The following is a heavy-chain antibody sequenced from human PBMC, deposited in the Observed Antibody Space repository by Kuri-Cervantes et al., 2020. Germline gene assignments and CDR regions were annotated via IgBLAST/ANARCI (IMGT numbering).Heavy chain of an antibody. CDR2: ISSSGSTI. CDR1: GFTFSSYS. CDR3: AKRSKAVAGLSTPYYFDY. V-gene: IGHV3-48*01. J-gene: IGHJ4*02. Sequence: GGSLRLSCAASGFTFSSYSMNWVRQAPGKGLEWVSYISSSGSTIYYADSVKGRFTISRDNSKNTLYLQMSSLRAEDTAVYYCAKRSKAVAGLSTPYYFDYWGQGTLVTVSS. D-gene: IGHD6-19*01.